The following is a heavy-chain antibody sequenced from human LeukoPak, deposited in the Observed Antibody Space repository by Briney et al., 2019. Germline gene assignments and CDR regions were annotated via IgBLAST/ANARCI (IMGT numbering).Heavy chain of an antibody. V-gene: IGHV1-18*01. CDR1: GYTFTSYG. CDR2: ISAYNGNT. Sequence: EASVKVSCKASGYTFTSYGISWVRQAPGQGLEWMGWISAYNGNTNYAQKLQGRVTMTTDTSTSTADMELRSLRSDDTAVYYCAGGGGYDESSSDFDYWGQGTLVTVSS. CDR3: AGGGGYDESSSDFDY. D-gene: IGHD5-12*01. J-gene: IGHJ4*02.